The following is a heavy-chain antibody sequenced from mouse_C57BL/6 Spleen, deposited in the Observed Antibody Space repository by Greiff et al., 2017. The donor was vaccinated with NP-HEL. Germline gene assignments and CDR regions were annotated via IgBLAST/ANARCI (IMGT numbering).Heavy chain of an antibody. CDR3: ARVLLYYSNYGWYFDV. CDR2: ISDGGSYT. Sequence: EVQLVESGGGLVKPGGSLKLSCAASGFTFSSYAMSWVRQTPEKRLEWVATISDGGSYTYYPVNVKGRFTISRANAKNNLYLQMSQLKSEDTAMYYCARVLLYYSNYGWYFDVWGTGTTVTVSS. V-gene: IGHV5-4*01. D-gene: IGHD2-5*01. J-gene: IGHJ1*03. CDR1: GFTFSSYA.